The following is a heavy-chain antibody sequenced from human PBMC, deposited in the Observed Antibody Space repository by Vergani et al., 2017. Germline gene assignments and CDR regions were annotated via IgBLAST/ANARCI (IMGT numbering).Heavy chain of an antibody. CDR1: GGSFSGYY. D-gene: IGHD2-15*01. J-gene: IGHJ5*02. V-gene: IGHV4-34*09. CDR2: INHSGST. Sequence: QVQLQESGPGLVKPSQTLSLTCAVYGGSFSGYYWSWIRQPPGKGLEWIGEINHSGSTNYNPSLKSRVTISVDTSKNQFSLKLSSVTAADTAVYYCARGRPWWYWFDPWGQGTLVTVSS. CDR3: ARGRPWWYWFDP.